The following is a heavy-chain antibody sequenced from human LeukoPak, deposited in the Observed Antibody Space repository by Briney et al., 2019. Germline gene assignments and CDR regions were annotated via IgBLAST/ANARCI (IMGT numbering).Heavy chain of an antibody. CDR1: GFTFSSYE. CDR3: ARDLYYYDSSGYYDYYYMDV. J-gene: IGHJ6*03. D-gene: IGHD3-22*01. Sequence: GGSLRLSCAASGFTFSSYEMNWVRQAPGKGLEWVSYISSSGSTIYYADSVKGRFTISRDNAKNSLYLQMNSLRAEDTAVYYCARDLYYYDSSGYYDYYYMDVWGKGTTVTISS. V-gene: IGHV3-48*03. CDR2: ISSSGSTI.